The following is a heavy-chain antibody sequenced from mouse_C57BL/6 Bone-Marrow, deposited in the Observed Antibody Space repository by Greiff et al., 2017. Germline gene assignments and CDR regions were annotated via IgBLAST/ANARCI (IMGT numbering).Heavy chain of an antibody. CDR2: IYPRSGNT. CDR1: GYTFTSYG. D-gene: IGHD3-2*02. CDR3: ARDSSGYPLDY. Sequence: VQLQQSGAELARPGASVKLSCKASGYTFTSYGISWVKQRPGQGLEWIGEIYPRSGNTYYNEKFKGKATLTADKSSSTAYMQLRSLTSEDYAVYFCARDSSGYPLDYWGQGTTLTVSS. J-gene: IGHJ2*01. V-gene: IGHV1-81*01.